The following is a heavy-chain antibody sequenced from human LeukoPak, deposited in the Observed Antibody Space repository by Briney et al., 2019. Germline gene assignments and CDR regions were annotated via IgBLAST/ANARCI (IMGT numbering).Heavy chain of an antibody. J-gene: IGHJ4*02. Sequence: SGRSLRLSCAASGCTFSSYAMHWVRQAPGKGLEWVSSITDSGGGTYYADSVKGRFTISRDNSKNTLFLQMSSLRAEDTAMYYCAKRFYYSFDYWGQGILVTVSS. CDR2: ITDSGGGT. CDR1: GCTFSSYA. D-gene: IGHD1-26*01. V-gene: IGHV3-23*01. CDR3: AKRFYYSFDY.